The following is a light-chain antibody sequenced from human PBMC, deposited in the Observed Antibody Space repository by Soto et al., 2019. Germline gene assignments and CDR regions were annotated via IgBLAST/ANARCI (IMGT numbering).Light chain of an antibody. CDR3: QESYSSPRT. CDR1: QSISSY. CDR2: AAS. V-gene: IGKV1-39*01. Sequence: DIQMTQSPSSLSASVGDRVTITCRASQSISSYLNWYQQKPGKAPKLLIYAASSLQSEVPSSFSGSGSETDFTLTISSLQPEEFATYSCQESYSSPRTFGQGTRVGI. J-gene: IGKJ1*01.